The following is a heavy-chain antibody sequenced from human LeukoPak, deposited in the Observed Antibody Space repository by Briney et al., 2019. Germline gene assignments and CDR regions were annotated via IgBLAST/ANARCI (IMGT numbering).Heavy chain of an antibody. D-gene: IGHD4-17*01. V-gene: IGHV3-48*02. J-gene: IGHJ4*02. CDR3: ARRGYGDGDY. Sequence: GGSLRLSCAASAFTPSSYSMNWVRQAPGKGLEWVSYISSGGSTIYYADSVKGRFTISRDNAKNSLYLQMNSLRDEDTAVYYCARRGYGDGDYWGQGTLVTVSS. CDR1: AFTPSSYS. CDR2: ISSGGSTI.